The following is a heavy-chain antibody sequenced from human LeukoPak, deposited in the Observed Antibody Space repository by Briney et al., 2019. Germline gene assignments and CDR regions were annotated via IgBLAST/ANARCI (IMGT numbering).Heavy chain of an antibody. D-gene: IGHD3-10*02. CDR2: ISSSSSTI. J-gene: IGHJ3*02. V-gene: IGHV3-48*01. Sequence: PGGSLRLSCAASGFTFSSYSMNWVRQAPGKGLEWVSYISSSSSTIYYADSVKGRFTISRDNAKNSLYLQMNSLRAEDTAVYCCARDVRGAFDIWGQGTMVTVSS. CDR1: GFTFSSYS. CDR3: ARDVRGAFDI.